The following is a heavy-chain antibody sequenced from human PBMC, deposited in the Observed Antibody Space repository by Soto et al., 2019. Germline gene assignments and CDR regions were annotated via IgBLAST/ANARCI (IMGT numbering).Heavy chain of an antibody. CDR2: INHSGST. J-gene: IGHJ6*02. Sequence: PSETLSLTCAVYGGSFSGYYWSWIRQPPGKGLEWIEEINHSGSTNYNPSLKSRVTISVDTSKNQFSLKLSSVTAADTAVYYCARGEYYDFWSGYYTNYYYGMDVWGQGTTVTVSS. D-gene: IGHD3-3*01. CDR1: GGSFSGYY. CDR3: ARGEYYDFWSGYYTNYYYGMDV. V-gene: IGHV4-34*01.